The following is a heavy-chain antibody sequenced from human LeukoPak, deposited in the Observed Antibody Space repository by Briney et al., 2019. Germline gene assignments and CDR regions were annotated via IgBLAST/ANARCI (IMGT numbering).Heavy chain of an antibody. Sequence: PSETLSLTCTVSGGSISSSNYYWSGIRQPAGKGLEWIGRIYTSGSTNYNPSLKSRVTISVDTSKNQFSLKLSSVTAADTAVYYCARGLWFGDENPPYFDYWGQGTLVTVSS. CDR3: ARGLWFGDENPPYFDY. CDR1: GGSISSSNYY. J-gene: IGHJ4*02. CDR2: IYTSGST. D-gene: IGHD3-10*01. V-gene: IGHV4-61*02.